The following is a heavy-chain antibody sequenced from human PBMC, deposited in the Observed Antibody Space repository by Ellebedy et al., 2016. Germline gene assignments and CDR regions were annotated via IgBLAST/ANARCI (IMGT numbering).Heavy chain of an antibody. CDR1: GFTFSTYA. Sequence: GESLKISCAAAGFTFSTYAMHWVRQAPGKGLEWVAVISYEGSHEYYADSVKGRFTIYRDNSKNTLYLEMNSLRAEDTAVYYCARGLYPWLVQNGFDYWGQGTLVTVSS. CDR2: ISYEGSHE. CDR3: ARGLYPWLVQNGFDY. D-gene: IGHD6-19*01. J-gene: IGHJ4*02. V-gene: IGHV3-30*04.